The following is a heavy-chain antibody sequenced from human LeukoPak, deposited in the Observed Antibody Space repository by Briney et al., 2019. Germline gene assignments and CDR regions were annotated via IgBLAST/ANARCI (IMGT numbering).Heavy chain of an antibody. D-gene: IGHD5-24*01. CDR1: GFTFRSYG. V-gene: IGHV3-23*01. Sequence: GGSLRLSCAASGFTFRSYGMSWVRQAPGKGLEWVSAISGSGGSTYYADSVKGRFTISGDNSKNTLYLQMNSLRAEDTAVYYCAKDIYPEMATITADYWGQGTLVTVSS. CDR2: ISGSGGST. J-gene: IGHJ4*02. CDR3: AKDIYPEMATITADY.